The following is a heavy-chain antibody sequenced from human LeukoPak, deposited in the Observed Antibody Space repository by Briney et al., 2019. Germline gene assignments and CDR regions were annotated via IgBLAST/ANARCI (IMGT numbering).Heavy chain of an antibody. CDR1: GFTFSNYL. J-gene: IGHJ4*02. CDR2: ISGNSDTI. D-gene: IGHD3-9*01. V-gene: IGHV3-23*05. Sequence: GGSLRLSCAASGFTFSNYLMGWVRQAPGKGLEWVSVISGNSDTIHYADSVKGQFTVSRDNSKSILYMQMNSLGAEDTAVYYCTRYDLSTYARRAFDYWGQGTLVAVSS. CDR3: TRYDLSTYARRAFDY.